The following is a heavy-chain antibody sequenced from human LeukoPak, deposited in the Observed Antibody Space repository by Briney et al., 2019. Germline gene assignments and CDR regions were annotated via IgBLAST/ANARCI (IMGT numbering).Heavy chain of an antibody. CDR3: ARGYGYSSGRYYFDY. CDR2: ISAYNGNT. D-gene: IGHD6-19*01. Sequence: ASVKVSCKVSGYTLTELSMHWVRQAPGQGLEWMGRISAYNGNTNSAQKLQARVTMTTDTSTSTAYMELRSLRSDDTALYYCARGYGYSSGRYYFDYWGQGTLVTVSS. CDR1: GYTLTELS. V-gene: IGHV1-18*01. J-gene: IGHJ4*02.